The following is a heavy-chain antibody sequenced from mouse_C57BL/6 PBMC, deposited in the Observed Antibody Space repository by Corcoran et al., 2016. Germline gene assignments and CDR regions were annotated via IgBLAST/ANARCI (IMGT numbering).Heavy chain of an antibody. CDR3: ARKGVDY. CDR2: LYPRDGST. CDR1: GYTFPSYD. J-gene: IGHJ2*01. V-gene: IGHV1-85*01. Sequence: QLQLQQSGPELVKPGSSVKLSCKASGYTFPSYDLHWVQQRPGQGLAWIGWLYPRDGSTKYNEKFTGKATLTVDTSSSTAYMQLSSLTSEDSAVYFWARKGVDYWGQGTTLTVSS.